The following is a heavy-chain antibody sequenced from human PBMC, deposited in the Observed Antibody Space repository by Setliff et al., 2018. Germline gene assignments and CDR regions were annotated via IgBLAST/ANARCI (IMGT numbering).Heavy chain of an antibody. CDR2: IYTSGII. Sequence: SETLSLTCTVSDVSISGYYWSWIRQPPGRGLEYIGYIYTSGIINYNPSLKSRVTMSLDTSKNQFSLKVNSVTAADTAVYYCARVLVLGYNWFDPRGQGTLVTVSS. V-gene: IGHV4-4*08. CDR3: ARVLVLGYNWFDP. D-gene: IGHD3-10*01. J-gene: IGHJ5*02. CDR1: DVSISGYY.